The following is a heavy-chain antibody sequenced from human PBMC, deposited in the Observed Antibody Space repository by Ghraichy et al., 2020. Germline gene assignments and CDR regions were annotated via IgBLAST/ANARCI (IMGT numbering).Heavy chain of an antibody. J-gene: IGHJ5*02. V-gene: IGHV3-21*01. CDR1: GFTFSSYS. Sequence: GGSLRLSCAASGFTFSSYSMNWVRQAPGKGLEWVSSISSSSSYIYYADSVKGRFTISRDNAKNSLYLQMNSLRAEDTAVYYCARGDGSGSYYMFPGLNWFDPWGQGTLVTVSS. D-gene: IGHD3-10*01. CDR2: ISSSSSYI. CDR3: ARGDGSGSYYMFPGLNWFDP.